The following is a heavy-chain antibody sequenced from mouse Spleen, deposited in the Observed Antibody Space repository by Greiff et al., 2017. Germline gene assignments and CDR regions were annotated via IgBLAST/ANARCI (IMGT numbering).Heavy chain of an antibody. CDR3: ARAYGNYLYYAMDY. J-gene: IGHJ4*01. V-gene: IGHV1-59*01. CDR2: IDPSDSYT. Sequence: QVHVKQPGAELVRPGTSVKLSCKASGYTFTSYWMHWVKQRPGQGLEWIGVIDPSDSYTNYNQKFKGKATLTVDTSSSTAYMQLSSLTSEDSAVYYCARAYGNYLYYAMDYWGQGTSVTVSS. D-gene: IGHD2-1*01. CDR1: GYTFTSYW.